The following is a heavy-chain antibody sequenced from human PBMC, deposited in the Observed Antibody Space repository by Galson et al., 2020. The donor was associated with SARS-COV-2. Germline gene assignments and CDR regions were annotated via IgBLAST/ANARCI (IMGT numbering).Heavy chain of an antibody. J-gene: IGHJ4*02. D-gene: IGHD3-3*01. Sequence: RGSLRLSCAASGFTFSSYGMHWVRQAPGKGLEWVAFIRYDGSNKYYADSVKGRFTISRDNSKNTLYLQMNSLRAEDTAVYYCAKDMAIFGVGPELFDYWGQGTLVTVSS. V-gene: IGHV3-30*02. CDR3: AKDMAIFGVGPELFDY. CDR2: IRYDGSNK. CDR1: GFTFSSYG.